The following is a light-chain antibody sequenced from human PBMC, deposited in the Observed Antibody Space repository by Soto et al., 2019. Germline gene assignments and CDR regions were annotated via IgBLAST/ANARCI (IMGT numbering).Light chain of an antibody. CDR2: AAS. V-gene: IGKV1-6*02. CDR3: IQDYNYPRT. J-gene: IGKJ1*01. Sequence: AIQMTQSPSSLSAAVGDRVTITCRASQDIRNELGWYQQKPGKAPNLLIYAASSLHTGVPSRFSGSGSGSYXXXXXSXXXXXXFATYYCIQDYNYPRTFGRGTKVEVK. CDR1: QDIRNE.